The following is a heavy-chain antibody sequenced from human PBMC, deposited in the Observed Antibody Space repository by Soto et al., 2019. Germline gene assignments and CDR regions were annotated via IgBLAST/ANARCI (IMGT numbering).Heavy chain of an antibody. Sequence: QVQLQESGPGLVKPSGTLSLTCAVSGDSISSPKWWTWLRQPPGKGLEWIGDLLHSGTTNYNPSLQSRVALSVDKPQHQFSLNLTSVTAADTAIYYCAYSSGCYRHDVWGQGTSVTVSS. CDR3: AYSSGCYRHDV. CDR1: GDSISSPKW. J-gene: IGHJ3*01. CDR2: LLHSGTT. V-gene: IGHV4-4*02. D-gene: IGHD6-19*01.